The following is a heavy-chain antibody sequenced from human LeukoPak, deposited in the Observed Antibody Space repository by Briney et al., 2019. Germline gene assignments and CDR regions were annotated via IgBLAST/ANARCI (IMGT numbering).Heavy chain of an antibody. CDR3: ARGYSSSWYPNYYFDY. CDR2: INHSGST. D-gene: IGHD6-13*01. V-gene: IGHV4-34*01. Sequence: PSETLSLTCAVYGGSFSGYYWSWIRQPPGKGLEWIGEINHSGSTNYNPSLKSRVTISVDTSKNQFSLKLSSVTAADTAVYYCARGYSSSWYPNYYFDYWGQGTLVTVSS. CDR1: GGSFSGYY. J-gene: IGHJ4*02.